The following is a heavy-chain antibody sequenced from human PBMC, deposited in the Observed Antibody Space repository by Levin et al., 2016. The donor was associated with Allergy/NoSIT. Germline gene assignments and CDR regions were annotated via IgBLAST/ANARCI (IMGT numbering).Heavy chain of an antibody. J-gene: IGHJ6*02. D-gene: IGHD5-12*01. V-gene: IGHV5-51*01. CDR2: IHGGDSDT. Sequence: VRQMPGKGLEWMGIIHGGDSDTRYSPSFQGQVTISADKSISTAYLQWSSLKASDTAMYYCARLDVVASNAMDVWGQGTAVTVSS. CDR3: ARLDVVASNAMDV.